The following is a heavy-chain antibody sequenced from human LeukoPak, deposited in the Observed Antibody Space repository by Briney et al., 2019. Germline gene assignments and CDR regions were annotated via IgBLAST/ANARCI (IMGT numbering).Heavy chain of an antibody. CDR3: AKDILDYGDLNDAFDI. D-gene: IGHD4-17*01. CDR1: GFTFSSYG. V-gene: IGHV3-30*02. CDR2: IRYDGSNK. J-gene: IGHJ3*02. Sequence: GGSLRLSCAASGFTFSSYGMHWVRQAPGKGLEWVAFIRYDGSNKYYADSVKGRFTISRDNAKNSLYLQMNSLRAEDTAVYYCAKDILDYGDLNDAFDIWGQGTMVTVSS.